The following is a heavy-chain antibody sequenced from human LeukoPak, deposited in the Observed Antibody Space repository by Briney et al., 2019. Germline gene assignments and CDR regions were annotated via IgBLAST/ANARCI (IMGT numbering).Heavy chain of an antibody. CDR1: GFTFSSYG. D-gene: IGHD2-15*01. CDR2: IWYDGSNK. J-gene: IGHJ4*02. Sequence: GGSLRLSCAASGFTFSSYGMHWVRQAPGKGLEWVAVIWYDGSNKYYADSVKGRFTISRDNSKNTLYLQMNSLRAEDTAVYYCARDLVAAAFDYWGQGTLVAVSS. CDR3: ARDLVAAAFDY. V-gene: IGHV3-33*01.